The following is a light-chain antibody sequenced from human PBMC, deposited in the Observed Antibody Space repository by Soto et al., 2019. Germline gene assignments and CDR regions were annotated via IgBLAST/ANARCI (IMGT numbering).Light chain of an antibody. Sequence: SYELTQPPSVSVSPGQTASITCSGDKLGDKYACWYQQKPGQSPVLVIYQDSKRPSGIPKRFSGSNSGNTATLTISGTQAMDESDYYCQAWDSSTYVFGTGTQLTVL. CDR2: QDS. CDR3: QAWDSSTYV. J-gene: IGLJ1*01. V-gene: IGLV3-1*01. CDR1: KLGDKY.